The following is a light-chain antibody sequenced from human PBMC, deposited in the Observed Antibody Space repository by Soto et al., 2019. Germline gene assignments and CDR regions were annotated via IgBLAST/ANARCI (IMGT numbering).Light chain of an antibody. CDR2: AAS. J-gene: IGKJ4*01. V-gene: IGKV1-39*01. CDR3: QQSYSTPLT. CDR1: QSISSY. Sequence: DIQMTQSPSSLSASVGDRVTITCRASQSISSYLNWYQQKPGKAPKLLIYAASSLQSGVPSRFSGSGSGTDFSLTISSLQPEDVATYYCQQSYSTPLTFGGGTKV.